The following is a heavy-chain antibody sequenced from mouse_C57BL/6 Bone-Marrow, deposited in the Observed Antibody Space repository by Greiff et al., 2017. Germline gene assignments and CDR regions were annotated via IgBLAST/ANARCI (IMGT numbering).Heavy chain of an antibody. CDR1: GFTFSDYY. CDR3: ASPSTTVVATYYAMDY. D-gene: IGHD1-1*01. Sequence: EVKLVESGGGLVQPGGSLKLSCAASGFTFSDYYMYWVRQTPEKRLERDAYISNGGGSTYYPDTVKGRFTISRDNAKNTLYLQMSRLKSEDTAMYYCASPSTTVVATYYAMDYWGQGTSVTVSS. J-gene: IGHJ4*01. CDR2: ISNGGGST. V-gene: IGHV5-12*01.